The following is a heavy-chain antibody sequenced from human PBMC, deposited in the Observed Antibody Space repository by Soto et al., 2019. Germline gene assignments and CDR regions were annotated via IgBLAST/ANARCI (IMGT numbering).Heavy chain of an antibody. V-gene: IGHV3-48*02. CDR3: ARDQRPCGGDCYDYYGMDV. D-gene: IGHD2-21*02. J-gene: IGHJ6*02. CDR2: ISSSSSTI. Sequence: GGSLRLSCAASGFTFSSYSMNWVRQAPGKGLEWVSYISSSSSTIYYADSVKGRFTISRDNAKNSLYLQMNGLRDEDTAVYYCARDQRPCGGDCYDYYGMDVWGQGTTVTVSS. CDR1: GFTFSSYS.